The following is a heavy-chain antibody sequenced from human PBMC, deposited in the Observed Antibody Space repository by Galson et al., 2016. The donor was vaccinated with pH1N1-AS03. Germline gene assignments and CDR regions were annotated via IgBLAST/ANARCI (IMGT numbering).Heavy chain of an antibody. CDR3: GIYSGSRVDY. CDR2: INPSGGST. D-gene: IGHD4-23*01. V-gene: IGHV1-46*01. J-gene: IGHJ4*02. CDR1: GYTFTRNY. Sequence: SVKVSCKASGYTFTRNYMHWVRQAPGQGLEWMGIINPSGGSTSYAQKFQGRVTMTRDTSTSTDCMELSSLRSEDTAVYYCGIYSGSRVDYWGQGILVTVSS.